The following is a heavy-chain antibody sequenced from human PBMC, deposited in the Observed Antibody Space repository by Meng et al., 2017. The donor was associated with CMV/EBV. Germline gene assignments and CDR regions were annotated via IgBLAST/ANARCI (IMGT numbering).Heavy chain of an antibody. CDR1: GFTFSSYA. J-gene: IGHJ6*02. Sequence: GESLKISCAASGFTFSSYAIHWVRQAPGKGLEWVAVISSDGSKAYYADSVRGRFTISRDNSKNTLHLQMVSLRAEDTAVYYCASNYDLNYYYYYGMDVWGQGTTVTVSS. D-gene: IGHD3-3*01. V-gene: IGHV3-30-3*01. CDR2: ISSDGSKA. CDR3: ASNYDLNYYYYYGMDV.